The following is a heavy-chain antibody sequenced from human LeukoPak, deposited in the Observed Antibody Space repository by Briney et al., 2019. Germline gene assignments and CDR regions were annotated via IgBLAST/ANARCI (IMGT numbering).Heavy chain of an antibody. Sequence: PSETLSLTCAVSGGSISSSNWWSWVRQPPGKGLEWIGEIYHSGSTNYNPSLKSRVTISVDKSKNQFSLNLRSVTAADTAVYFCARTAYSSTWFPLNHFDYWGQGMLVTVST. D-gene: IGHD6-13*01. J-gene: IGHJ4*02. V-gene: IGHV4-4*02. CDR3: ARTAYSSTWFPLNHFDY. CDR2: IYHSGST. CDR1: GGSISSSNW.